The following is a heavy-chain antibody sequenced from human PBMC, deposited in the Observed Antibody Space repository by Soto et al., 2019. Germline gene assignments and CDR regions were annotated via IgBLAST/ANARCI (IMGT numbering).Heavy chain of an antibody. V-gene: IGHV4-31*03. Sequence: QVQLQESGPGLVKPSQTLSLTCTVSGGSISSGGYYWSWIRQHPGKGLEWIGYIYYSGSTYYNPSLKRRVTISVNTSKNQFSLKLSSVTAADTAVYYCARDRRGAAATNYYFDYWGQGTLVTVSS. D-gene: IGHD6-13*01. CDR3: ARDRRGAAATNYYFDY. CDR2: IYYSGST. CDR1: GGSISSGGYY. J-gene: IGHJ4*02.